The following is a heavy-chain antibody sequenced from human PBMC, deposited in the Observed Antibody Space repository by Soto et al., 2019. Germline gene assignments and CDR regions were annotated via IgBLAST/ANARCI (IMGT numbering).Heavy chain of an antibody. CDR3: ARVWGGAFDI. Sequence: SETLSLTCNVYGGSISSDYWSWIRQPPGKGLEWIGYIYYSGSTNYNPSLKSRVTISVDTSKNQFSLKLSSVTAADTAVYYCARVWGGAFDIWGQGTMVT. V-gene: IGHV4-59*01. J-gene: IGHJ3*02. CDR1: GGSISSDY. D-gene: IGHD3-10*01. CDR2: IYYSGST.